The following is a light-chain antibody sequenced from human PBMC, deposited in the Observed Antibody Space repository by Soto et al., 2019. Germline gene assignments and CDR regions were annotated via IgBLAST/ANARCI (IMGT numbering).Light chain of an antibody. CDR2: EVT. Sequence: QSVLTQPASVSGSPGQSITISCTGTSSDVGGYYFVSWYQHRPGKAPKLILYEVTTRPSGISSRFSGSKSGNTASLTISGLQADDEAYYYCSSYTSTNTPYVFGTGTKVTVL. J-gene: IGLJ1*01. CDR1: SSDVGGYYF. CDR3: SSYTSTNTPYV. V-gene: IGLV2-14*01.